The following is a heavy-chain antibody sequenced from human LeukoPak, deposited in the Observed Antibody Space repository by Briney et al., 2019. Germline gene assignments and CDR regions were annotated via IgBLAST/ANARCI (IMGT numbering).Heavy chain of an antibody. D-gene: IGHD3-3*01. CDR2: ISGSGGST. CDR1: GFTFSSYA. CDR3: AKDEVGASGYYDFWSGYDPFDY. Sequence: PGGSLRLSCAASGFTFSSYAMSWVRQAPGKGLEWVSAISGSGGSTYYADSVKGRFTISRDNSKNTLYLQMNSLRAEDTAVYYCAKDEVGASGYYDFWSGYDPFDYWGQGTLVTVSS. V-gene: IGHV3-23*01. J-gene: IGHJ4*02.